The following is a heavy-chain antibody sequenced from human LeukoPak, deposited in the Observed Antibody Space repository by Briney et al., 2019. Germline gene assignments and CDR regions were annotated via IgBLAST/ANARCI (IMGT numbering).Heavy chain of an antibody. CDR2: ISSSSSYI. CDR1: GFTFSSYS. CDR3: ARVQLRSRVGYFDY. J-gene: IGHJ4*02. Sequence: GGSLRLSCAASGFTFSSYSMNWVRQAPGKGLEWVSSISSSSSYIYYADSVKGRFTISRDNAKNSLYLQMNSLRAEDTAVYYCARVQLRSRVGYFDYWGQGTLVTVSS. D-gene: IGHD5-24*01. V-gene: IGHV3-21*01.